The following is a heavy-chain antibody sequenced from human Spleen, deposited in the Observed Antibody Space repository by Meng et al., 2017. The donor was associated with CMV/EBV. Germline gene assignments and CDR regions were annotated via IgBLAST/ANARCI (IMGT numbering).Heavy chain of an antibody. CDR2: ISYSGST. CDR1: SGSISTYY. J-gene: IGHJ4*02. V-gene: IGHV4-59*12. D-gene: IGHD6-13*01. Sequence: SETLSLTCTVSSGSISTYYWNWIRQPPGKGLEWIGYISYSGSTKYNPSLKSRVTISVDTSKNQFSLQLNSVTPEDTAVYYCARDAGYSSSWLFDYWGQGTLVTVSS. CDR3: ARDAGYSSSWLFDY.